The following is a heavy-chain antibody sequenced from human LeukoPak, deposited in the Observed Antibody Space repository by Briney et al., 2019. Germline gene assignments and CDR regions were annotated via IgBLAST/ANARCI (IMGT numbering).Heavy chain of an antibody. Sequence: SETLSLTCAVYGGSFSGYYWSWIRQPPGKGLEWIGEINHSGSTNYNPSLKSRVTISVDTSKNQFPLKLSSVTAADTAVYYCARGAAMGNFDYWGQGTLVTVSS. CDR1: GGSFSGYY. J-gene: IGHJ4*02. V-gene: IGHV4-34*01. CDR3: ARGAAMGNFDY. D-gene: IGHD5-18*01. CDR2: INHSGST.